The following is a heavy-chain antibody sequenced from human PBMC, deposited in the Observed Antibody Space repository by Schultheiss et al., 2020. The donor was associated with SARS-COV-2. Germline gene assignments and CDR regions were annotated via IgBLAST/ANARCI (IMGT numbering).Heavy chain of an antibody. V-gene: IGHV3-33*01. J-gene: IGHJ4*02. Sequence: GGSLRLSCAASGFTFSSYGMHWVRQAPGKGLEWVAVIWYDGSNKYYADSVKGRFTISRDNSKNTLYLQMNSLRAEDTAVYYCARGPYDSSGYYYSDELLDYWGQGTLVTVSS. CDR2: IWYDGSNK. D-gene: IGHD3-22*01. CDR3: ARGPYDSSGYYYSDELLDY. CDR1: GFTFSSYG.